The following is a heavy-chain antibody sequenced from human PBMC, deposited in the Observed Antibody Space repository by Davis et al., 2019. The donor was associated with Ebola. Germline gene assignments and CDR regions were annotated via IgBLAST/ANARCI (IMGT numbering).Heavy chain of an antibody. V-gene: IGHV4-34*01. J-gene: IGHJ5*02. D-gene: IGHD5-12*01. CDR3: ARVDIVTTNFFDP. CDR1: GGSFSGYY. CDR2: INRRGST. Sequence: SETLSPTCAVYGGSFSGYYWAWIRLPPGKGLEWIGEINRRGSTNYNPSLKSRVTISIDTSKNQFSLKLISVTAADTAVYYCARVDIVTTNFFDPWDQGTLVTVSS.